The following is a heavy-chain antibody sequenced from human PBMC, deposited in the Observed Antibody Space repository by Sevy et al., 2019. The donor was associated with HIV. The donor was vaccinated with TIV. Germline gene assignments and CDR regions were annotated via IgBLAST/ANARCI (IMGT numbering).Heavy chain of an antibody. CDR3: ARGGYYYDNAAYYALDS. J-gene: IGHJ4*02. D-gene: IGHD3-22*01. CDR2: IWDDGAYK. CDR1: GFTFSNYA. Sequence: GGSLRLSCAATGFTFSNYAMHWVRQAPGKGMEWVAIIWDDGAYKYNGDSVKGGFTISRDNSMNTLYLKMNNVRAEDTAVYYCARGGYYYDNAAYYALDSWGQGTLVTVSS. V-gene: IGHV3-33*01.